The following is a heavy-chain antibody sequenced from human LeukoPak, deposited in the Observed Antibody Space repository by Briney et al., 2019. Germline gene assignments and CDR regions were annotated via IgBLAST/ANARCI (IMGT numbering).Heavy chain of an antibody. CDR2: ISSSGSTI. CDR3: ARVRGYSSGWTLLYYYYYMDV. CDR1: GFTFSDYY. J-gene: IGHJ6*03. V-gene: IGHV3-11*04. D-gene: IGHD6-19*01. Sequence: SGGSLRLSCAASGFTFSDYYMSWIRQAPGKGLEWVSYISSSGSTIYYADSVKGRFTISRDNAKNSLYLQMNSLRAEDTAVYYCARVRGYSSGWTLLYYYYYMDVWGKGTTVTVSS.